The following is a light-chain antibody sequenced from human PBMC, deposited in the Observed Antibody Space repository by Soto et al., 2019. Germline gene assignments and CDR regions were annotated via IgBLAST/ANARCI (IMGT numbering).Light chain of an antibody. CDR1: SSDVGGHDY. J-gene: IGLJ1*01. CDR2: HVT. V-gene: IGLV2-14*01. Sequence: QSALTQSVSVPGSPGQSITISCTGTSSDVGGHDYVSWYQQHPGKAPTLMIYHVTNRPSGVSSRFSGSKSGNTAFLIISGLQAEDEADYYCSSYTSSSTFVFGTGTKVTVL. CDR3: SSYTSSSTFV.